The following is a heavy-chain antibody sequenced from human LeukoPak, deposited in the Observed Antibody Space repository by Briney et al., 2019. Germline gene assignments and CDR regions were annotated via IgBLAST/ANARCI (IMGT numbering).Heavy chain of an antibody. D-gene: IGHD3-10*01. J-gene: IGHJ4*02. CDR1: GFTFSNYV. Sequence: GGSLRLSCATSGFTFSNYVISWVRQAPGEGLQWVSTINGGRTSYADSVKGRFTISRDNSKNTLYLQMNSLRAEDTAVYYCAKDPYGSGRNYFDYWGQGTLVTVSS. CDR2: INGGRT. CDR3: AKDPYGSGRNYFDY. V-gene: IGHV3-23*01.